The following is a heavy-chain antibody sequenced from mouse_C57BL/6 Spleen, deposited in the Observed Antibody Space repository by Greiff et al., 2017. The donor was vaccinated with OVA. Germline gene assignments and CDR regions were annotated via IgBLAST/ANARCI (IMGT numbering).Heavy chain of an antibody. Sequence: EVQRVESGPGLVKPSQSLSLTCSVTGYSITSGYYWNWIRQFPGNTLEWMGYISYDGSNNYNPSLKNRISITRDTSKNQFFLKLNSVTTEDTATYYCARDVWYFDVWGTGTTVTVSS. V-gene: IGHV3-6*01. CDR1: GYSITSGYY. J-gene: IGHJ1*03. CDR3: ARDVWYFDV. CDR2: ISYDGSN.